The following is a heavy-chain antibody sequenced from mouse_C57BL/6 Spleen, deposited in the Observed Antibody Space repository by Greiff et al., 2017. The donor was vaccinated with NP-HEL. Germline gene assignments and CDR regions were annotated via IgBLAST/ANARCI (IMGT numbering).Heavy chain of an antibody. D-gene: IGHD1-1*01. CDR3: ARSGGYYGEFDY. CDR1: GYTFTSYW. CDR2: IHPNSGST. Sequence: QVQLQQPGAELVKPGASVKLSCKASGYTFTSYWMHWVKQRPGQGLEWIGMIHPNSGSTNYNEKFKSKATLTVDKSSSTAYMQLSSLTSEDSAVYYCARSGGYYGEFDYWGQGTTLTVSS. V-gene: IGHV1-64*01. J-gene: IGHJ2*01.